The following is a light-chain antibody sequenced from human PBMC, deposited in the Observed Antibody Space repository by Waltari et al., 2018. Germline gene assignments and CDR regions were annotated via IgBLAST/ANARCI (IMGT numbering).Light chain of an antibody. J-gene: IGKJ1*01. CDR1: QTISNH. CDR3: QQSYSTPQT. CDR2: AAS. Sequence: DIQMTQSPSSLSASVGDRVTITCRASQTISNHLNWYQQKPGKAPNLLVYAASSLQSGVPSRFSGSGSGTDFTLTISSLQPEDFATYYCQQSYSTPQTFGQGTKVEIK. V-gene: IGKV1-39*01.